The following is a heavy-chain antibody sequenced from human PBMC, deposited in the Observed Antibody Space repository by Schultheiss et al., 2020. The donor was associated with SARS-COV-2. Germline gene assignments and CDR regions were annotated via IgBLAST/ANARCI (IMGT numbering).Heavy chain of an antibody. J-gene: IGHJ6*02. CDR1: GFTFSNAW. CDR3: ARDGYSSSLDYYYYGMDV. CDR2: IKSKTDGGTT. Sequence: GGSLRLSCAASGFTFSNAWMSWVRQAPGKGLEWVGRIKSKTDGGTTDYAAPVKGRFTISRDDSKNTAYLQMNSLKTEDTAVYYCARDGYSSSLDYYYYGMDVWGQGTTVTVSS. V-gene: IGHV3-15*01. D-gene: IGHD6-6*01.